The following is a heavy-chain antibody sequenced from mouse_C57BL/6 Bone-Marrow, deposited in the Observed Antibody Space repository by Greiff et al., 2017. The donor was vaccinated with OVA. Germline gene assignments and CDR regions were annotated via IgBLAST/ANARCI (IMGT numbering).Heavy chain of an antibody. Sequence: VQLQQSGAELVKPGASVKMSCKASGYTFTSYWITWVKQRPGQGLEWIGDIYPGSGSTNYNEKFKSKATLTVDTSSSTAYMQLSSLTSEDSAVYYFARRGHLSKSFAYWGQGTLVTVSA. CDR1: GYTFTSYW. V-gene: IGHV1-55*01. CDR2: IYPGSGST. CDR3: ARRGHLSKSFAY. J-gene: IGHJ3*01. D-gene: IGHD1-1*01.